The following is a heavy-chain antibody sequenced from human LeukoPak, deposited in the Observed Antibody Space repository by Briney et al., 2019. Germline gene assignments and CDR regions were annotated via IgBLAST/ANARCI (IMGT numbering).Heavy chain of an antibody. D-gene: IGHD2-2*01. CDR3: AKDTRVVVPAASHWFDP. V-gene: IGHV3-20*04. CDR1: GFTFNDYG. J-gene: IGHJ5*02. Sequence: GGSLRLSCAVSGFTFNDYGMSWVRQAPGKGLEWVSGINWNGGSTDYADSVKGRFTISRDNSKNTLYLQMNSLRAEDTAVYYCAKDTRVVVPAASHWFDPWGQGTLVTVSS. CDR2: INWNGGST.